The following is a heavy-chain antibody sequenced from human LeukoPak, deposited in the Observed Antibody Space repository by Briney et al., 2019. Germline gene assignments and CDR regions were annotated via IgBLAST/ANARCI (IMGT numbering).Heavy chain of an antibody. CDR2: IYYSGST. V-gene: IGHV4-31*03. J-gene: IGHJ4*02. Sequence: SETLSLTCTVSGGSISSGGYYWSWIRQHPGKGLEWIGYIYYSGSTYYNPSLKSRVTISVDTSKDQFSLKLSSVTAADTAVYYCARERKIVGASAFDYWGQGTLVTVSS. CDR3: ARERKIVGASAFDY. D-gene: IGHD1-26*01. CDR1: GGSISSGGYY.